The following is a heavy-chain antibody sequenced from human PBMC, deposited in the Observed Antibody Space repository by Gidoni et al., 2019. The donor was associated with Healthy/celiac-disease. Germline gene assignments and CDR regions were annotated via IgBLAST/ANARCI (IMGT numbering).Heavy chain of an antibody. CDR2: IIPIFGTA. V-gene: IGHV1-69*06. Sequence: QVQLVQSGAEVKKPGSSVKVSCKASGGTFSRYAISWVRQAPGQGLEWMGGIIPIFGTANYAQKFQGRVTITADKSTSTAYMELSSLRSEDTAVYYCARELELELLPYYYYYMDVWGKGTTVTVSS. CDR3: ARELELELLPYYYYYMDV. J-gene: IGHJ6*03. D-gene: IGHD6-6*01. CDR1: GGTFSRYA.